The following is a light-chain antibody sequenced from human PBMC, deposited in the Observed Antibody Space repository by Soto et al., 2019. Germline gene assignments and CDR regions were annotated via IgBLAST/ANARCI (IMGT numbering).Light chain of an antibody. CDR3: QQYNTYSPWT. CDR2: QAS. V-gene: IGKV1-5*03. Sequence: DIQMTQSPSTLSASVGDRVTITCRASQNINSWLAWYQQKPGKDPKVLIYQASTLQSGVPSRFSGSRSGTEFTLTISSLQPDDFATYYCQQYNTYSPWTFGQGTKVEIK. J-gene: IGKJ1*01. CDR1: QNINSW.